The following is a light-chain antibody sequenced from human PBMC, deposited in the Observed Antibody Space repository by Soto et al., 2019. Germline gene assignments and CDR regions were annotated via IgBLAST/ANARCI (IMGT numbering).Light chain of an antibody. CDR1: QSVSSY. Sequence: EIVMTQSPGTLSLSPWERATLSFRASQSVSSYLAWYQQKPGQAPRLLIYDASNRATGIPARFSGSGSGTDFTLTISRLEPEDFAVYYCQQYDSSPRTFGQGTKVDI. CDR2: DAS. V-gene: IGKV3-20*01. CDR3: QQYDSSPRT. J-gene: IGKJ1*01.